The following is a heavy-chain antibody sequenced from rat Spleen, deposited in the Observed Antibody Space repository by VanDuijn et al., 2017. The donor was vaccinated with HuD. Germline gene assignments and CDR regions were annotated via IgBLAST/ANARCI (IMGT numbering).Heavy chain of an antibody. V-gene: IGHV5S23*01. CDR3: TREETLYWYFDF. CDR2: ISTGGGNT. Sequence: EVQLVESGGGLVQPGRSLKLSCAASGFTFSNYDMAWVRQAPTKGLEWVASISTGGGNTYYRDSVKGRFTISRDNAESTLYLQMNSLRSEDTATYYCTREETLYWYFDFWGPGTMVTVSS. D-gene: IGHD3-4*01. J-gene: IGHJ1*01. CDR1: GFTFSNYD.